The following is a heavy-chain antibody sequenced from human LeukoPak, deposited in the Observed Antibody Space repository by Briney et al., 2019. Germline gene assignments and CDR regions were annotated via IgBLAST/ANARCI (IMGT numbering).Heavy chain of an antibody. V-gene: IGHV3-48*03. D-gene: IGHD1-26*01. CDR2: ISSSGSTI. J-gene: IGHJ4*02. CDR1: GFTFSSYE. Sequence: GGSLRLSCAASGFTFSSYEMNWVRQAPGKGLEWVSYISSSGSTIYYADSVKGRFTISRDNAKNSLYLQMNSLRAEDTAVYYCARGLRVVGATYYFDYWGQGTLVTVSS. CDR3: ARGLRVVGATYYFDY.